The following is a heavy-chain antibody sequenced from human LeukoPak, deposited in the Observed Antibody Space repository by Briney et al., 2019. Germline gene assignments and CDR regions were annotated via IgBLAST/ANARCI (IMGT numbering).Heavy chain of an antibody. CDR1: GYTFTSYA. J-gene: IGHJ6*02. CDR2: INTNTGNP. V-gene: IGHV7-4-1*02. Sequence: GASVKVSCKASGYTFTSYAMNWVRQAPGQGLEWMGWINTNTGNPTYPQGFTGRFVFSLDTSVSTAYLQISSLKAEDTAVYYCAREPLSSSWSYYYYYGMDVWGQGTPVTVSS. D-gene: IGHD6-13*01. CDR3: AREPLSSSWSYYYYYGMDV.